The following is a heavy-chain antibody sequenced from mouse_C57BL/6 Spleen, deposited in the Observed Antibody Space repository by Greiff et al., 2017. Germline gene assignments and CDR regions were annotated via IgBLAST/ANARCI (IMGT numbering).Heavy chain of an antibody. V-gene: IGHV1-52*01. J-gene: IGHJ3*01. Sequence: QVQLQQPGAELVRPGSSVKLSCKASGYTFTSYWMHWVKQRPIQGLEWIGNIDPSDSETQYNQKFKDKATLTVAKSSSTAYMQLSSLTSDDSAVYYCGRSGYSNAGFAYWGQGTLVTVSA. D-gene: IGHD2-5*01. CDR1: GYTFTSYW. CDR2: IDPSDSET. CDR3: GRSGYSNAGFAY.